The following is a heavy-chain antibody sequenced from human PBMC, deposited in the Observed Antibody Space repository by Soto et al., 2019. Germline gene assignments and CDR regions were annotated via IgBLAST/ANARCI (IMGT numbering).Heavy chain of an antibody. Sequence: GGSLRLSCAASGFTFSSYGMHWVRQAPGKGLEWVAVIWYDGSNKYYADSVKGRFTISRDNSKNTLYLQMNSPRAEDTAVYYCATKTSAPDYGDYAIDYWGQGTLVTVSS. CDR3: ATKTSAPDYGDYAIDY. CDR1: GFTFSSYG. V-gene: IGHV3-33*01. D-gene: IGHD4-17*01. J-gene: IGHJ4*02. CDR2: IWYDGSNK.